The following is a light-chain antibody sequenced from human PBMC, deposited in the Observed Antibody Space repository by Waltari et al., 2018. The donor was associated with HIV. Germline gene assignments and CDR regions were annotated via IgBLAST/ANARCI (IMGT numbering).Light chain of an antibody. Sequence: EIVLTQSPATLSLSPGERATLSCRASQSVSSYVAWYQQKPGQAPRLLIYDASNRATGIPARLSGSGSGTDFTLTISGLEPEDFAAYYCQQRSKWPSITFGQGTRLEIK. CDR2: DAS. V-gene: IGKV3-11*01. CDR3: QQRSKWPSIT. J-gene: IGKJ5*01. CDR1: QSVSSY.